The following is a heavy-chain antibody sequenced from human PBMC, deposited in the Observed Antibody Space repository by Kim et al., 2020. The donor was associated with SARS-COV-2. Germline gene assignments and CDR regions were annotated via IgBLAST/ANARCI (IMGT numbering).Heavy chain of an antibody. J-gene: IGHJ4*02. Sequence: GGSLRLSCAASGFTFSNFWMHWVRQAPGKGLMWVSRINSDGSSTIYADSVKGRFTISRDNDKNTLYLQMNSLRAEDTAIYYCVRRYCSGGGCYYDYWGQGTLVTVSS. D-gene: IGHD2-15*01. CDR2: INSDGSST. CDR1: GFTFSNFW. V-gene: IGHV3-74*01. CDR3: VRRYCSGGGCYYDY.